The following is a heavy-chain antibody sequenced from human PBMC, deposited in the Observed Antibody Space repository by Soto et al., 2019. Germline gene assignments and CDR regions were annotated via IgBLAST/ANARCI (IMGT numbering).Heavy chain of an antibody. D-gene: IGHD1-26*01. CDR3: ARDLAKGGGSAGFDY. J-gene: IGHJ4*02. Sequence: SVKVSCKASGYTFTVYYMHWVRQAPGQGLEWMGWINPKSGGTMYPQKFQGRVTMTWDTSISTAYMALTRLRSDDTAVYYCARDLAKGGGSAGFDYWGQGTLVTVSS. CDR1: GYTFTVYY. V-gene: IGHV1-2*02. CDR2: INPKSGGT.